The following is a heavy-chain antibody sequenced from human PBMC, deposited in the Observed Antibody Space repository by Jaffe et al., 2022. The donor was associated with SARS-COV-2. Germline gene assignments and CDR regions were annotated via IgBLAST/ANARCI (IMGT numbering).Heavy chain of an antibody. V-gene: IGHV4-61*03. CDR3: VRVGGATRAFDL. CDR2: MYNSWST. CDR1: GGSVSSGNYY. Sequence: QVQLQESGPGLVKASDTLSLTCNVAGGSVSSGNYYWTWIRQPPGKGLEWIGYMYNSWSTNYNPSLKSRVTISGDTSKNHLSLKLTSVTTADTAVYYCVRVGGATRAFDLWGQGTMVSVS. J-gene: IGHJ3*01. D-gene: IGHD1-26*01.